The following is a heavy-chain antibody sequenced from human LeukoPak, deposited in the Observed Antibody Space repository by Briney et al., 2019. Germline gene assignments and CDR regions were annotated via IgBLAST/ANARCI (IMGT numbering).Heavy chain of an antibody. D-gene: IGHD6-13*01. CDR2: ISTSST. V-gene: IGHV3-21*01. CDR3: ARVGSSRERDY. Sequence: GGSLRLSCAASGFTFSSYSMDWVRQAPGKGLEWVSSISTSSTYYADSVKGRFTISRDNAKNSLYLQMNSLRDEDTAVYYCARVGSSRERDYWGQGTLVTVSS. CDR1: GFTFSSYS. J-gene: IGHJ4*02.